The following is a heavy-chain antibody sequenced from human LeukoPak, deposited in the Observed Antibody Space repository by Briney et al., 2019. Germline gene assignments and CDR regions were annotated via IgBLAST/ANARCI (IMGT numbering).Heavy chain of an antibody. CDR1: GLTFNIYW. Sequence: GGSLRLSCAASGLTFNIYWMSWIRQAPGKELEWVANIKPDGSAVYYLDSVKGRFTISRDNAQNSVFLQMNTLRVEDTAVYYCAGDRAQYYDDSFDIWGQGTMVTVSS. D-gene: IGHD3-3*01. J-gene: IGHJ3*02. CDR2: IKPDGSAV. V-gene: IGHV3-7*01. CDR3: AGDRAQYYDDSFDI.